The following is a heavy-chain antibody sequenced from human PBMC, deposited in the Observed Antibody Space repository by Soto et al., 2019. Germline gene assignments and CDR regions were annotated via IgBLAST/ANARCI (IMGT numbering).Heavy chain of an antibody. CDR1: GFTFDDYA. V-gene: IGHV3-9*01. CDR2: ISWNSGSI. Sequence: GGSLRLSCAASGFTFDDYAMHWVRQAPGKGLEWVSGISWNSGSIGYADSVKGRFTISRDNAKNSLYLQMNSLRAEDTALYYCAKAQGDGYNLPYNWFDPWGQGTLVTVSS. D-gene: IGHD5-12*01. J-gene: IGHJ5*02. CDR3: AKAQGDGYNLPYNWFDP.